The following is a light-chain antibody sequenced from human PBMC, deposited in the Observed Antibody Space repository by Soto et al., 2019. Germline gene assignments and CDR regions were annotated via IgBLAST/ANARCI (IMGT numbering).Light chain of an antibody. Sequence: EIVMTQSPDTLSVSPGERATLSCRASQSISTNLAWYQQKPGQAPRLLIYGASTRATGIPARFSGSGSGIEFTLTISSLQSEDFAVYYCQQYNNWPPSYTFGQGTKLEIK. V-gene: IGKV3-15*01. CDR1: QSISTN. CDR2: GAS. CDR3: QQYNNWPPSYT. J-gene: IGKJ2*01.